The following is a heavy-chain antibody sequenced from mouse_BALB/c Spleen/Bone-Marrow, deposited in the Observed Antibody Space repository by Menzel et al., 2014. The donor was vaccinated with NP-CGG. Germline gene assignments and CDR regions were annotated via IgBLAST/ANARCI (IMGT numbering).Heavy chain of an antibody. D-gene: IGHD2-1*01. CDR2: ISDGGSYT. J-gene: IGHJ4*01. V-gene: IGHV5-4*02. Sequence: EVQGVESGGGSVKPGGSLKLSCAASGFTFSDYYMYWVRQTPEKRLEWVATISDGGSYTYYPDSVEGRFTISRDNAKNNLYLQMSSLKSEDTAMYYCARYGNYPMDYWGQGTSVTVSS. CDR1: GFTFSDYY. CDR3: ARYGNYPMDY.